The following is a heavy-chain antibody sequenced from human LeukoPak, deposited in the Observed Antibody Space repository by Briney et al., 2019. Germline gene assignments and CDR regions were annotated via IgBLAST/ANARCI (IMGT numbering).Heavy chain of an antibody. J-gene: IGHJ4*02. D-gene: IGHD6-19*01. CDR2: IFQSVST. V-gene: IGHV4-38-2*02. Sequence: KPSETLSLTCTVSGYSISGGYYWGWIRQPPGKGLEWIGTIFQSVSTYHNPSLKSRVTTSVDTPKNQFSLKLSSVTAADTAVYYCARNNSNGFDSWSQGTLVTVSS. CDR1: GYSISGGYY. CDR3: ARNNSNGFDS.